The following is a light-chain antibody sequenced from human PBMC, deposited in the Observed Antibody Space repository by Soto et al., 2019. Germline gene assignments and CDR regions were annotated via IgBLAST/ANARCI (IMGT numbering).Light chain of an antibody. J-gene: IGKJ4*01. V-gene: IGKV1-33*01. CDR3: QQYDNLRALT. CDR1: EPIATY. Sequence: DIQMTQSPSSLSASVGDRVTITCQASEPIATYLNWYQKKPGQAPKLLIHEASSLETGVPSRFSGRGSGTDFTFPISSLQHEDSATYYCQQYDNLRALTFGGANKVEIK. CDR2: EAS.